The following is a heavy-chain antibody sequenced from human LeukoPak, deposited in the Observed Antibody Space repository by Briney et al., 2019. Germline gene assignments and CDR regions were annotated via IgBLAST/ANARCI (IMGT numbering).Heavy chain of an antibody. J-gene: IGHJ6*02. CDR2: ISGSSSYI. Sequence: GGSLRLSCAASGFTFSSYTMNWVRQAPGKGLEWVSSISGSSSYIFYAESLKGRFTISRDNAKNSLYLQVNSLRAEDTAVYYCAREGSGYDHFYYYYGMDAWGQGTTVTVSS. CDR1: GFTFSSYT. D-gene: IGHD5-12*01. CDR3: AREGSGYDHFYYYYGMDA. V-gene: IGHV3-21*01.